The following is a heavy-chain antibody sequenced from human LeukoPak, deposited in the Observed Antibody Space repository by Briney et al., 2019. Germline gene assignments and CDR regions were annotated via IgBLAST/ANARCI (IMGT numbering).Heavy chain of an antibody. V-gene: IGHV4-61*08. CDR3: ARVGTTESGNWFDP. Sequence: KASETLSLTCTVSGGSISSGGYYWSWIRQHPGKGLEWIGYIYYSGSTNYNPSLKSRVTISVDTSKNQFSLKLSSVTAADTAVYYCARVGTTESGNWFDPWGQGTLVTVSS. CDR2: IYYSGST. J-gene: IGHJ5*02. D-gene: IGHD4-17*01. CDR1: GGSISSGGYY.